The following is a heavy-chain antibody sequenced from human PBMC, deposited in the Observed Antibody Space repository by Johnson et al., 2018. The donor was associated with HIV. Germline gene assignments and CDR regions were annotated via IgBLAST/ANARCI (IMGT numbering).Heavy chain of an antibody. J-gene: IGHJ3*01. Sequence: VQLVESGGGLVQPGRSLRLSCAASGFTFDDYAMHWVRQAPGKGLEWVSVISGSGGSTYYADSVKGRFTISRDNSKNTLYLPMNSLRAEDTAVYYCARGSLTDDGFAAWGQGTLVIVSS. CDR3: ARGSLTDDGFAA. CDR2: ISGSGGST. D-gene: IGHD2-8*01. CDR1: GFTFDDYA. V-gene: IGHV3-23*04.